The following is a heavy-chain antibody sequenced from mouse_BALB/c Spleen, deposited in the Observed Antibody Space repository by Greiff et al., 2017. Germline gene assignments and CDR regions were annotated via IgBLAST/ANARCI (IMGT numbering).Heavy chain of an antibody. CDR2: INPSNGGT. Sequence: QVQLQQSGAELVKPGASVKLSCKASGYTFTSYYMYWVKQRPGQGLEWIGEINPSNGGTNFNEKFKSKATLTVDKSSSTAYMQLSSLTSEDSAVYYGTRGYGNYRYYAMDDWGQGTSVTVSS. CDR3: TRGYGNYRYYAMDD. V-gene: IGHV1S81*02. CDR1: GYTFTSYY. D-gene: IGHD2-1*01. J-gene: IGHJ4*01.